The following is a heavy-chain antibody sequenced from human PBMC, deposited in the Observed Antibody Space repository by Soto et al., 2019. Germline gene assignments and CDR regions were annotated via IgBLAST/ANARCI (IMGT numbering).Heavy chain of an antibody. CDR2: IYYSGST. V-gene: IGHV4-59*12. CDR1: GGSISSYS. Sequence: PSETLSLTCPVCGGSISSYSWSWIRQPPGKGLEWIGYIYYSGSTYYNPSLKSRVTISVDRSKNQFSLKLSSVTAADTAVYYCARWFDPWGQGTLVTVSS. J-gene: IGHJ5*02. CDR3: ARWFDP.